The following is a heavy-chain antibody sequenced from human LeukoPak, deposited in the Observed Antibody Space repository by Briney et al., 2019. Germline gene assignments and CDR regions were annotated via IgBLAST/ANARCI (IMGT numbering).Heavy chain of an antibody. Sequence: GASVKVSCKASGYTFTGYYMHWVRQAPGQGLEWMGWINPNSGGTNYAQKFQGRVTMTRDTSMSTAYLELSRLRSDDTAMYYCARDKGAAGSDSWGQGTLVTVSS. D-gene: IGHD6-13*01. CDR1: GYTFTGYY. V-gene: IGHV1-2*02. J-gene: IGHJ4*02. CDR2: INPNSGGT. CDR3: ARDKGAAGSDS.